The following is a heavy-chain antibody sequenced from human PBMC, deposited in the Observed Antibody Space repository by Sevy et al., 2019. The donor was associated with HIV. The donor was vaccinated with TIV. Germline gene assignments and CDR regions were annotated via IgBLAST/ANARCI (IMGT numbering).Heavy chain of an antibody. CDR1: GFTFSSYS. D-gene: IGHD1-26*01. CDR3: ARDLTVWELLPGGFDAFDI. J-gene: IGHJ3*02. Sequence: GGSLRLSCAASGFTFSSYSMNWVRQAPGKGLEWVSSISSSSSYIYYADSVKGRFTISRDNANNSLYLQMNSLRAEDTAVYYCARDLTVWELLPGGFDAFDIWGQGTMVTVSS. CDR2: ISSSSSYI. V-gene: IGHV3-21*01.